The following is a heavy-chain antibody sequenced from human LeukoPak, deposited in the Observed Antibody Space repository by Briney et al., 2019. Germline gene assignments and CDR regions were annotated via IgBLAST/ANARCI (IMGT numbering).Heavy chain of an antibody. D-gene: IGHD5-24*01. Sequence: GESLRLSCAASEFTVSSKYMSWVRQAPGKGLEWVSIIYSGGTTYYADSVKGRFTISRDNSKNTLYLQMNSLRAEDTAVYYCARTRDNDAFDIWGQGTMVTVSS. CDR3: ARTRDNDAFDI. CDR2: IYSGGTT. J-gene: IGHJ3*02. V-gene: IGHV3-53*01. CDR1: EFTVSSKY.